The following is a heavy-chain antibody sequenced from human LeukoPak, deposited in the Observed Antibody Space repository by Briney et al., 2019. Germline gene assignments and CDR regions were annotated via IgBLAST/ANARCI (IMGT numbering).Heavy chain of an antibody. J-gene: IGHJ4*02. CDR2: INPNSGGT. CDR1: GYTFTGYY. D-gene: IGHD3-9*01. V-gene: IGHV1-2*06. CDR3: AREGYDILTGYYDY. Sequence: ASVKVSCKASGYTFTGYYMHWVRQAPGQGLERMGRINPNSGGTNYAQKFQGRVTMTRDTSISTAYMELSRLRSDDTAVYYCAREGYDILTGYYDYWGQGTLVTVSS.